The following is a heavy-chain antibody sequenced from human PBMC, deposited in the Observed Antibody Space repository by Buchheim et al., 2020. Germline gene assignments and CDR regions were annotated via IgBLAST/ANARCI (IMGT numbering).Heavy chain of an antibody. D-gene: IGHD7-27*01. Sequence: EVQLVESGGDLVQPGRSLRLSCSASGFSFSDYSMSWVRQAPGKGLEWVANINQDGTEKYYLDSVKGRFTIYRDNAKNSLFLQMNSLRAEDTAVYYCADPPPGFWGQGTL. CDR3: ADPPPGF. CDR2: INQDGTEK. CDR1: GFSFSDYS. V-gene: IGHV3-7*01. J-gene: IGHJ4*02.